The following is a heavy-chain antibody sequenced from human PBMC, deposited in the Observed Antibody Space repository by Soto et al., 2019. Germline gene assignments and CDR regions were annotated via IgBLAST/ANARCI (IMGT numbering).Heavy chain of an antibody. CDR2: IYPGDSDT. CDR1: GYSFTSYW. J-gene: IGHJ4*02. Sequence: GESLKISCKGSGYSFTSYWIGWVRQMPGKGLEWMGIIYPGDSDTRYSPSFQGQVTISADKSISTAYLQWSSLKASDTAMYYCARTPDVYYDFWSRSPPFDYWGQGTLVTVSS. V-gene: IGHV5-51*01. CDR3: ARTPDVYYDFWSRSPPFDY. D-gene: IGHD3-3*01.